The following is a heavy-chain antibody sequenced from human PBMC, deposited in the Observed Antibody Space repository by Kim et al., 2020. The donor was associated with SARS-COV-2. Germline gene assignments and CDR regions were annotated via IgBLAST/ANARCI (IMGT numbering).Heavy chain of an antibody. J-gene: IGHJ4*02. CDR1: GYTFTSYG. CDR2: ISAYNGNT. V-gene: IGHV1-18*04. CDR3: ARMPLRYFDWLFDY. Sequence: ASVKVSCKASGYTFTSYGISWVRQAPGQGLEWMGWISAYNGNTNYAQKLQGRVTMTTDTSTSTAYMELRSLRSDDTAVYYCARMPLRYFDWLFDYWGQGTLVTVSS. D-gene: IGHD3-9*01.